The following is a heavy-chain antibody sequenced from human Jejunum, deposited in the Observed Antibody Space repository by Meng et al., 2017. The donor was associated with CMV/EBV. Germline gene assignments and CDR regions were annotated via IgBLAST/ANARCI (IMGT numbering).Heavy chain of an antibody. Sequence: WVRQAPGQGLEWMGWISTFNDNNISANHLQGRLSLTTDTSTNTAYMELTSLTSDDTAIYFCARDEIDFYTGFARPQFGSYGMDVWGQGTAVTVSS. CDR3: ARDEIDFYTGFARPQFGSYGMDV. J-gene: IGHJ6*02. D-gene: IGHD3/OR15-3a*01. CDR2: ISTFNDNN. V-gene: IGHV1-18*01.